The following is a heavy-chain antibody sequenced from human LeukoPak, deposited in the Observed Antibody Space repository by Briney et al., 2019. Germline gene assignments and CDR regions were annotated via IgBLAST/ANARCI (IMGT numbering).Heavy chain of an antibody. CDR1: GDSISSRTHY. CDR3: ARSIGMLYTVGGFDP. D-gene: IGHD2-8*01. CDR2: IYYSGDT. Sequence: PSETLSLTCTVSGDSISSRTHYWGWIRQSPGKGLEWIASIYYSGDTYYNPSLKSRFTISVDTTKNHFSLKLTSVTASDTAVYYCARSIGMLYTVGGFDPWGQGALVTVSS. J-gene: IGHJ5*02. V-gene: IGHV4-39*02.